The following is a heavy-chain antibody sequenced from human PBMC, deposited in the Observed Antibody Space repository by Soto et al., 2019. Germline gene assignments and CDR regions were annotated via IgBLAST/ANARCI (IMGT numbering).Heavy chain of an antibody. CDR3: ARGGRSGGSCYPPRGWFDP. CDR2: IYYRSKWYN. J-gene: IGHJ5*02. CDR1: GDSVSSNSAA. Sequence: PSQTLSLTCAISGDSVSSNSAAWNWIRQSPSRGLEWLGRIYYRSKWYNDYAVSVKSRITINPDTSKNQFSLQLNSVTPEDTAVYYCARGGRSGGSCYPPRGWFDPWGQGTLVTVSS. D-gene: IGHD2-15*01. V-gene: IGHV6-1*01.